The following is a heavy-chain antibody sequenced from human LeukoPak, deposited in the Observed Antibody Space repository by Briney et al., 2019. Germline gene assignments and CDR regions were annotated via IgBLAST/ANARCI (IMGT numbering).Heavy chain of an antibody. CDR1: GFTFSNAW. D-gene: IGHD6-13*01. CDR3: SYSSSNQRYYYYYYMDV. Sequence: GGSLRLSCAASGFTFSNAWMSWVRQAPGKGLEWVGRIKSKTEGGTTDYAAPVKGRFNISRDDSKNTLYLQMNSLKTEDTAVYYCSYSSSNQRYYYYYYMDVWGKGTTVTVSS. V-gene: IGHV3-15*01. CDR2: IKSKTEGGTT. J-gene: IGHJ6*03.